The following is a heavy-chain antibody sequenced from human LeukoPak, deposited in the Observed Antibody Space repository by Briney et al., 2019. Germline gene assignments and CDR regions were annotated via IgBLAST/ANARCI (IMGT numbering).Heavy chain of an antibody. CDR1: GYTFTSYY. CDR3: ARDGGDIVVMVAARGAFFDY. J-gene: IGHJ4*02. CDR2: INPSGGST. V-gene: IGHV1-46*01. D-gene: IGHD2-15*01. Sequence: ASVKVSCKASGYTFTSYYMHWVRQAPGQGLEWMGIINPSGGSTSYAQKFQGRVTMTRDMSTSTVYMELSSLRSEDTAVYYCARDGGDIVVMVAARGAFFDYWGQGTLVTVSS.